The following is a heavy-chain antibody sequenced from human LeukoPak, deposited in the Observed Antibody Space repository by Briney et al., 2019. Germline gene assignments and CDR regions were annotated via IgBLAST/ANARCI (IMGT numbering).Heavy chain of an antibody. V-gene: IGHV1-18*04. CDR3: ARDVEVEPAVAYYYNGMDV. J-gene: IGHJ6*02. CDR1: GYTFNHYY. Sequence: ASVKVSCKASGYTFNHYYMSWVRQAPGQGLEWMGWISAYSGTSKYSEDLQGRLSMTTDTSTRTAYMELRRLTPDDTGVYFCARDVEVEPAVAYYYNGMDVWGQGTTVTVSS. CDR2: ISAYSGTS. D-gene: IGHD2-15*01.